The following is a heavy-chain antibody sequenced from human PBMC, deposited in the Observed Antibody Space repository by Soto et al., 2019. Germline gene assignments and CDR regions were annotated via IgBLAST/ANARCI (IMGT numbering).Heavy chain of an antibody. CDR3: ARSWFGELLSPPDGMDV. CDR2: IIPIFGTA. CDR1: GGTFSSYA. Sequence: ASVKVSCKASGGTFSSYAISWVRQAPGQGLEWMGGIIPIFGTANYAQKFQGRVTITADESTSTAYMELSSLRSEDTAVYYCARSWFGELLSPPDGMDVWGQGTTVTVSS. V-gene: IGHV1-69*13. J-gene: IGHJ6*02. D-gene: IGHD3-10*01.